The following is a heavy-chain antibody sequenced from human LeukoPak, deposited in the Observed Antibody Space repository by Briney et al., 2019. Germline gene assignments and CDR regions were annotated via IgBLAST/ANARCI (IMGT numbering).Heavy chain of an antibody. V-gene: IGHV3-48*03. CDR3: VKDNPLDY. D-gene: IGHD1-14*01. CDR2: ISSSGSTI. J-gene: IGHJ4*02. CDR1: GFTFSSYE. Sequence: GGSLRLSCAASGFTFSSYEMNWVRQAPGKGLEWGSYISSSGSTIYYADSVKGRFTISRDNAKNSLYLQMNSLRAEDTAVYYCVKDNPLDYWGQGTLVIVSS.